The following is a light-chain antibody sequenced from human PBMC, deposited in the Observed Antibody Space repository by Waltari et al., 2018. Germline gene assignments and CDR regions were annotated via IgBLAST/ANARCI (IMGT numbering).Light chain of an antibody. J-gene: IGLJ3*02. CDR2: RSD. CDR3: AAWDDSLNGRWV. Sequence: QSVLTQPPSASGTPGQGVTISCSGGASNIGNNVVNWYQQVPGKAPKLLIYRSDRRPAWVPDRFSGSQSGTSASLAISGLQSEDEADYYCAAWDDSLNGRWVFGGGTKVTVL. V-gene: IGLV1-44*01. CDR1: ASNIGNNV.